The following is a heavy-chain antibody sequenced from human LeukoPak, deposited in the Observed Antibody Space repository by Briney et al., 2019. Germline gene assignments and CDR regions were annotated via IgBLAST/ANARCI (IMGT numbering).Heavy chain of an antibody. Sequence: GGSLRLSCAASGFTFSSYAMSWVRQAPGKGLKWVSAISGSGGSTYYADSVKGRFTISRDNAKNSLYLQMNSLRAEDTAVYYCAREHRLGRGLDYWGQGTLVTVSS. D-gene: IGHD1-14*01. CDR1: GFTFSSYA. V-gene: IGHV3-23*01. J-gene: IGHJ4*02. CDR3: AREHRLGRGLDY. CDR2: ISGSGGST.